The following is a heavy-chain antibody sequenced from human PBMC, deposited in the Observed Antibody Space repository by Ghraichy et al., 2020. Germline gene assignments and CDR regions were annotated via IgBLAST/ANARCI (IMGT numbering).Heavy chain of an antibody. CDR3: ATSFPQGTRMNDYGMDV. J-gene: IGHJ6*02. CDR1: GFTFSSYG. Sequence: LSLTCAASGFTFSSYGMHWVRQAPGKGLEWVAIISYDGSNKYYADSEKGRFTISRDNSKNTLYLQMNSLRAEDTAVYYCATSFPQGTRMNDYGMDVWGQGTTVTVSS. V-gene: IGHV3-30*03. D-gene: IGHD1-1*01. CDR2: ISYDGSNK.